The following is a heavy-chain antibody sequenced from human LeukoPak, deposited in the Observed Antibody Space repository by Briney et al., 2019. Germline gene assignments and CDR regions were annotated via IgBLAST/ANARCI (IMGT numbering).Heavy chain of an antibody. CDR3: ARGRYLPLYFDY. D-gene: IGHD3-16*02. V-gene: IGHV4-34*01. J-gene: IGHJ4*02. CDR2: INHGGST. CDR1: GGSFSGYY. Sequence: SETLSLTCAVYGGSFSGYYWSWIRQPPGKGLEWIGEINHGGSTNYNPSLKSRVTISVDTSKNLFSLRVSSVTAADTAVYYCARGRYLPLYFDYWGQGTLVTVSS.